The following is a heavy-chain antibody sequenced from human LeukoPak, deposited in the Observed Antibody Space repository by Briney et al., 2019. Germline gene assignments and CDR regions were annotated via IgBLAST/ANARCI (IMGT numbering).Heavy chain of an antibody. D-gene: IGHD3-9*01. CDR3: ARASHILTAP. Sequence: SETLSLTCTVSGGSIRSYYWSWIRQPPGKGLEWIGYIYYSGSTYYNPSLKSRVTISVDTSKNQFSLKLSSVTAADTAVYYCARASHILTAPWGQGTLVTVSS. CDR1: GGSIRSYY. CDR2: IYYSGST. V-gene: IGHV4-30-4*01. J-gene: IGHJ5*02.